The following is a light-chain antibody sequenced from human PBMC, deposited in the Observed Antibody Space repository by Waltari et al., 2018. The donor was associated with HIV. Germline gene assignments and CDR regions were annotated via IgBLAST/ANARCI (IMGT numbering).Light chain of an antibody. CDR1: SSNIGAGYD. J-gene: IGLJ2*01. V-gene: IGLV1-40*01. CDR3: QSYDSSLSVV. CDR2: GNN. Sequence: QSVLTQPPSVSGAPGQRVSISCTGSSSNIGAGYDVHWYQQLPGTAPKLLIYGNNNRPSGVPDRFSGSKSGTSASLAITGLQAEDEADYYCQSYDSSLSVVFGGGTKLTVL.